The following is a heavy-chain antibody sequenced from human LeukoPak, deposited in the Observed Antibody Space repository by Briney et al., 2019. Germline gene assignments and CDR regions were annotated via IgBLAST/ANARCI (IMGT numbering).Heavy chain of an antibody. V-gene: IGHV4-34*01. CDR1: GGSFSGYY. CDR3: ARGRGHYDFWSGYSGPSGAFDI. D-gene: IGHD3-3*01. J-gene: IGHJ3*02. CDR2: INHSGST. Sequence: PSETLSLTCAVYGGSFSGYYWSWIRQPPGKGLEWIGEINHSGSTNYNPSLKSRVTISVDTSKNQFSLKLSSVTAADTAVYYCARGRGHYDFWSGYSGPSGAFDIWGQGTMVTDSS.